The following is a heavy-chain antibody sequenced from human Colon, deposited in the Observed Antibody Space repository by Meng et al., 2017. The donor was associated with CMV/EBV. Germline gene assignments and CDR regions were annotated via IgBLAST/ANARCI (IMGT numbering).Heavy chain of an antibody. V-gene: IGHV3-23*01. J-gene: IGHJ5*02. D-gene: IGHD6-19*01. Sequence: GGSLRLSCAASGFIFTGYATTWVRQAPGKGLEWVSTTSGSGDSTYYADSVKGRFTISRDNSKNTLYLQMNSLRTEDAALYYCTKDPVTSGWDTWGQGTLVTVSS. CDR2: TSGSGDST. CDR3: TKDPVTSGWDT. CDR1: GFIFTGYA.